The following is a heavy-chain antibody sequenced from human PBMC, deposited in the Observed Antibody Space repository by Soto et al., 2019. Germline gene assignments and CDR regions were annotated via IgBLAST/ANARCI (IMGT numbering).Heavy chain of an antibody. CDR1: GFSLNTRGVG. D-gene: IGHD3-16*02. J-gene: IGHJ3*01. V-gene: IGHV2-5*02. Sequence: SGPTLVNPIQTLTLTCTFSGFSLNTRGVGVGWIRQPPGKALEWLAVIYWDDDRRYSPSLNSRLTSTKDTSRNQVVLTMTNMDPVDTATYYCAHIMITYGRVFGLDAFDHWGQGTMVTVSS. CDR2: IYWDDDR. CDR3: AHIMITYGRVFGLDAFDH.